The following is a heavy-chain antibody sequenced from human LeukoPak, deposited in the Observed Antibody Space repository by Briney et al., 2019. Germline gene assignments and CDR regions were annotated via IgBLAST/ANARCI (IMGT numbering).Heavy chain of an antibody. J-gene: IGHJ6*02. Sequence: APVKVSCKASGYTFTSYGISWVRQDPGQGLEWMGWISAYNGNTNYAQKLQGRVTMTTDTSTSTAYMELRSLRSDDTAVYYCARDGDIVVVVAATPDYYYYGMDVWGQGTTVTVSS. CDR3: ARDGDIVVVVAATPDYYYYGMDV. CDR1: GYTFTSYG. V-gene: IGHV1-18*01. CDR2: ISAYNGNT. D-gene: IGHD2-15*01.